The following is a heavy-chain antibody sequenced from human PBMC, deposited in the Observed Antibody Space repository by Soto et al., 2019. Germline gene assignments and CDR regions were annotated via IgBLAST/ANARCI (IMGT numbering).Heavy chain of an antibody. D-gene: IGHD4-17*01. CDR2: ISGSGGST. Sequence: PGGSLRRSCAASGFTFSSYAMSWVRRAPGKGLEWVSPISGSGGSTYYADSVKGRFTISRDNSKNTLYLQMNSLRSEDTAVYYCAKDGTPWYGDSGDDFDIWGQGTMVTV. V-gene: IGHV3-23*01. CDR1: GFTFSSYA. CDR3: AKDGTPWYGDSGDDFDI. J-gene: IGHJ3*02.